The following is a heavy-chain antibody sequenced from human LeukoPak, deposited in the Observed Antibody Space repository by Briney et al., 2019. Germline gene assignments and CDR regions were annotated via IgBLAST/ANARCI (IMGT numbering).Heavy chain of an antibody. V-gene: IGHV1-18*04. CDR1: GYTFNKHG. J-gene: IGHJ4*02. D-gene: IGHD6-19*01. CDR2: ISAYNGDT. CDR3: ARNPTNTRGWSTFFDY. Sequence: ASVMVSCKASGYTFNKHGITWVRQAPGQGLEWMGWISAYNGDTKYGQRFQGRVTLLTDTTASTAYMELRRLRSDDTAVYYCARNPTNTRGWSTFFDYWGQGALVTVSS.